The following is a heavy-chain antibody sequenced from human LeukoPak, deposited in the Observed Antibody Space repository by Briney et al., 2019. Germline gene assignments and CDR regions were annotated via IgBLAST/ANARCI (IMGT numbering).Heavy chain of an antibody. D-gene: IGHD1-26*01. CDR3: ARLGWELWGHYYYYYGMDV. Sequence: SETLSLTCTVSGGSISSGGYYWSWIRQHPGKGLEWIGYIYYSGSTYYNPSLKSRVTISVDTSKNQFSLKLSSVTAADTAVYYCARLGWELWGHYYYYYGMDVWGQGTTVTVSS. J-gene: IGHJ6*02. V-gene: IGHV4-31*03. CDR2: IYYSGST. CDR1: GGSISSGGYY.